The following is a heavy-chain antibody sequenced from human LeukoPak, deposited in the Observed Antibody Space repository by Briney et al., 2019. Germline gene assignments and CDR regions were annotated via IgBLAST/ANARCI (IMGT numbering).Heavy chain of an antibody. Sequence: GGSLRLSCTASGFTFSSNWMSWVRQAPGKGLEWVANINQDGGEKYYVDSVKGRFTISRDNAKNSLYLQMNSLRADDTAVYYCARLRSKYWFDPWGQGTLVTVSS. CDR2: INQDGGEK. V-gene: IGHV3-7*02. J-gene: IGHJ5*02. CDR1: GFTFSSNW. CDR3: ARLRSKYWFDP. D-gene: IGHD4-11*01.